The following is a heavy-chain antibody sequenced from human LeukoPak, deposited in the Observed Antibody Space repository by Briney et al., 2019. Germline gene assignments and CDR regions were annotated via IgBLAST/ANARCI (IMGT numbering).Heavy chain of an antibody. CDR1: GFIFNTAW. CDR3: TRDLNF. CDR2: IKSKNDGGTT. V-gene: IGHV3-15*01. Sequence: PGGSLRLSCAASGFIFNTAWMTWVRQAPGKGLEWVGRIKSKNDGGTTYYAAPVKGRSTISRDDSTNTLYLQMNSLHTEDTAIYYCTRDLNFWGQGILVTVSS. J-gene: IGHJ4*02.